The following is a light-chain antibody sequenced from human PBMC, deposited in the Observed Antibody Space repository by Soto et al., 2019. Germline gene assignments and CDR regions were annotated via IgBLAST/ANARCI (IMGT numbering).Light chain of an antibody. CDR1: QSVSSN. J-gene: IGKJ1*01. Sequence: EIVMTQSPATLSVSPGERATHSCRASQSVSSNLVWYQQKPGQAPRLLIYGASTRATGIPARFSGSGSGTEFTLTISSLQSEDFAVYYCQQYNNWPQTFGQWTKV. CDR2: GAS. V-gene: IGKV3-15*01. CDR3: QQYNNWPQT.